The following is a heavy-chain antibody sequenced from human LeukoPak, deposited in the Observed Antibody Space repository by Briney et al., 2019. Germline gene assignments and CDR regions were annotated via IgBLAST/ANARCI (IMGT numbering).Heavy chain of an antibody. Sequence: GGSLRLSCAASGFTVSSNYMSWVRQAPGKGLEWVSVIYSGGSTYYADSVKGRFTISRDNSKNTLYLQMSSLRVEDTAVYYCARGSETAMVPRYWGQGTLVTVSS. CDR2: IYSGGST. V-gene: IGHV3-53*01. J-gene: IGHJ4*02. D-gene: IGHD5-18*01. CDR3: ARGSETAMVPRY. CDR1: GFTVSSNY.